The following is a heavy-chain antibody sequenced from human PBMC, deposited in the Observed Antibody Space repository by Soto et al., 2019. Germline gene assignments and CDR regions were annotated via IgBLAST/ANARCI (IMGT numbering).Heavy chain of an antibody. Sequence: PSETLSLTCAVYGGSFSGYYWSWIRQPPGKGLEWIGEINHSGSTNYNPSLKSRVTISVDTSKNQFSLKLSSVTAADTAVYYCARAEDGDYLLWGQGTQVTVSS. D-gene: IGHD4-17*01. V-gene: IGHV4-34*01. CDR3: ARAEDGDYLL. CDR2: INHSGST. CDR1: GGSFSGYY. J-gene: IGHJ4*02.